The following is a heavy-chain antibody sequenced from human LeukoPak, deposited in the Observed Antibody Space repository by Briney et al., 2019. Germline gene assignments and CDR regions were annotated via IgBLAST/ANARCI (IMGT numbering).Heavy chain of an antibody. CDR2: ISYDGSNK. D-gene: IGHD2-2*01. Sequence: GGSLRLSCAASGFTFSSYGMHWVRQAPGRGLEWVAVISYDGSNKYYADSVKGRFTISRDNSKNTLYLQMNSLRAEDTAVYYCAKDLVPAAPAYYGMDVWGQGTTVTVSS. CDR3: AKDLVPAAPAYYGMDV. J-gene: IGHJ6*02. CDR1: GFTFSSYG. V-gene: IGHV3-30*18.